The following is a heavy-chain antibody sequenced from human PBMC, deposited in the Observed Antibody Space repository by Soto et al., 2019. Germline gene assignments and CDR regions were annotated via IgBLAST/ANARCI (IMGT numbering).Heavy chain of an antibody. D-gene: IGHD6-13*01. CDR2: ISYDGSNK. CDR3: ARGVVDSSSWYGDYYYGMDV. J-gene: IGHJ6*02. CDR1: GFTFSSYA. Sequence: GGSLRLSCAASGFTFSSYAMHWVRQAPGKGLEWVAVISYDGSNKYYADSVKGRFTISRDNSKNTLYLQMNRLRAEDAAVYYCARGVVDSSSWYGDYYYGMDVWGQGTTVTVSS. V-gene: IGHV3-30-3*01.